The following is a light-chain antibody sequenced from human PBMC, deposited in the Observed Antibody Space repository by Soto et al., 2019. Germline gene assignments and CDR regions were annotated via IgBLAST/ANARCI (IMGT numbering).Light chain of an antibody. CDR3: SSYAGSNIVV. V-gene: IGLV2-8*01. CDR2: EVS. Sequence: QSALTQRPSASGSPGQSVTISCTGTSSDVGGYNFVSWYQQHPGKAPKLMIYEVSERPSGVPDRFSGSKSGNTASLTVSGLQAEDEADYYCSSYAGSNIVVFGAGTKLTVL. J-gene: IGLJ2*01. CDR1: SSDVGGYNF.